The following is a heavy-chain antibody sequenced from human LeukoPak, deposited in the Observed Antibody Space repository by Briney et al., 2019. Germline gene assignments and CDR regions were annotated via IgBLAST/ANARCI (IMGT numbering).Heavy chain of an antibody. V-gene: IGHV3-66*01. J-gene: IGHJ4*02. CDR2: SNGVT. CDR3: ARDRLYTVMSAGYYFDS. CDR1: GFTVSNNY. Sequence: SGGSLRLSCAPSGFTVSNNYMIWGRPAPGKGLELVSLSNGVTNYADSVKSRFTISRDSSKNTLYLQMNSLRAEDTAVYYCARDRLYTVMSAGYYFDSWGQGTLVTVSS. D-gene: IGHD3-16*01.